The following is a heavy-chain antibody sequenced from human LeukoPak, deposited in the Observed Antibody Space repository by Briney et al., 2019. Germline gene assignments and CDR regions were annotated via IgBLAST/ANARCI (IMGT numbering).Heavy chain of an antibody. V-gene: IGHV4-59*01. CDR3: ARLTGYSSESWFDP. J-gene: IGHJ5*02. CDR2: IYYSGST. D-gene: IGHD3-9*01. CDR1: GGSISSYY. Sequence: SETLSLTCTVSGGSISSYYWSWIRQPPGKGLEWIGYIYYSGSTNYKSSLKSRVTISVDTSKNQFSLKLSSVTAADTAVYYCARLTGYSSESWFDPWGQGTLVAVSS.